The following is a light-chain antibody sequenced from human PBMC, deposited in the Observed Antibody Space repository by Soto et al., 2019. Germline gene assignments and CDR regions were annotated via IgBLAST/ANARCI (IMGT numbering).Light chain of an antibody. V-gene: IGKV1-39*01. CDR1: QRISTY. Sequence: DIQMTQSPSSLSASLLDRVTITCGSSQRISTYLNWYQQKPGKAPKLLIYGASTLQGGVPSRFSGSGSGTDFTLTISSLQPEDFATYYCQQSYTTSITFGQGTRLEIK. CDR3: QQSYTTSIT. J-gene: IGKJ5*01. CDR2: GAS.